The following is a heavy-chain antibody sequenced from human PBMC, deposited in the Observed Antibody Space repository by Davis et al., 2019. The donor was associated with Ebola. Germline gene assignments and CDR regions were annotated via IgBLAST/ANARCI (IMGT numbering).Heavy chain of an antibody. V-gene: IGHV3-21*01. Sequence: GESLKISCAASGFTFGDYAIHWVRQAPGKGLEWVSSISRSSDHIFYADSVKGRFTISRDNAKNSLYLQMNSLRAEDTAVYYCAKEGGLPVWGQGTTVTVSS. D-gene: IGHD3-16*01. CDR3: AKEGGLPV. CDR2: ISRSSDHI. J-gene: IGHJ6*02. CDR1: GFTFGDYA.